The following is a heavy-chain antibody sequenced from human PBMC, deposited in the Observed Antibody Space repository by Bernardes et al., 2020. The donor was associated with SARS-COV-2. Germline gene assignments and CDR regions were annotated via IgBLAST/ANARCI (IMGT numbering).Heavy chain of an antibody. J-gene: IGHJ4*02. CDR3: ATDSISGIVIMAWVY. V-gene: IGHV1-24*01. Sequence: AALKVYCKVSGNSLTAASISWVRQAPGQGLEWMGSFDPQYGAPIYAQKFQGRITMTEDTSTDTAYMELSGLRSEDTAVYYCATDSISGIVIMAWVYWGQGNLCTGSS. CDR2: FDPQYGAP. CDR1: GNSLTAAS. D-gene: IGHD3-3*01.